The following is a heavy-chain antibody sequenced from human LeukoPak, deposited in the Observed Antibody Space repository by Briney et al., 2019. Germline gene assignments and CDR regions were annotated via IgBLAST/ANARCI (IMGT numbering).Heavy chain of an antibody. CDR1: GYTFTTYA. Sequence: ASVKVSCKASGYTFTTYAIHWVRQAPGQRLEWMGWINAGNGNTKYSQNFQGRVTITRDTSASTAYMELNSLRSEDTAVYYCARYQGSWSIFDFWGQGTLVTVSS. CDR3: ARYQGSWSIFDF. J-gene: IGHJ4*02. V-gene: IGHV1-3*01. CDR2: INAGNGNT. D-gene: IGHD6-13*01.